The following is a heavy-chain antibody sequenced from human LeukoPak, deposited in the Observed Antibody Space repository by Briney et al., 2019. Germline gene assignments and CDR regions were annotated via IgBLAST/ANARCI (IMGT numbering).Heavy chain of an antibody. CDR2: IYYSGST. J-gene: IGHJ4*02. Sequence: SETLSLTCTVSGGSISSYYWSWIRQPPGKGLEWIGYIYYSGSTNYNPSLKSRVTISVDTSKNQFSLKLSTVTAADTAVYYCARGGKGYYDFWSGYYPSYFDYWGQGTLVTVSS. CDR3: ARGGKGYYDFWSGYYPSYFDY. CDR1: GGSISSYY. D-gene: IGHD3-3*01. V-gene: IGHV4-59*12.